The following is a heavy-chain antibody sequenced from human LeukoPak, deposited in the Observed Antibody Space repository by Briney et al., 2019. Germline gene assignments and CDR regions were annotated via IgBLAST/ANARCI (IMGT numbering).Heavy chain of an antibody. CDR1: GGSFSGYY. CDR3: ARVGYNYDSSGYFYYYYYMDV. Sequence: SETLSLTCAVYGGSFSGYYWSWIRQPPGKGLEWIGEISHSGSTNYNPSLKSRVTISVDTSKNQFSLKLSSVTAADTAVYYCARVGYNYDSSGYFYYYYYMDVWGKGTTVTVSS. CDR2: ISHSGST. J-gene: IGHJ6*03. D-gene: IGHD3-22*01. V-gene: IGHV4-34*01.